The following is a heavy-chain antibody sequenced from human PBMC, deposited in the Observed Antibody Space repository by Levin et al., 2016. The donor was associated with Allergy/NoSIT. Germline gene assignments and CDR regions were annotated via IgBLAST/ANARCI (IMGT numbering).Heavy chain of an antibody. CDR1: GFIFSRFA. CDR2: ISDDGTTK. D-gene: IGHD3-22*01. Sequence: GESLKISCAASGFIFSRFAMVWVRQSPGKGLEWVAIISDDGTTKYYAESVRGRFTISRDDSENTLYLQMNSLKTEDTAMYYCTTDCGPISHYDTSGCFHSWGQGTLVTVSS. J-gene: IGHJ4*02. V-gene: IGHV3-30*03. CDR3: TTDCGPISHYDTSGCFHS.